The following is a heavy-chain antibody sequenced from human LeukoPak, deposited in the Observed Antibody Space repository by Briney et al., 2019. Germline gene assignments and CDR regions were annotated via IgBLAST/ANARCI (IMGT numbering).Heavy chain of an antibody. CDR1: GFTFNTYW. CDR2: MKQDGSEI. Sequence: QPEGSLRLFCAASGFTFNTYWMSWVRQAPGKGLEWVANMKQDGSEIYYVDSVRGRFSISRDNAKNSLYLQMNSLRDEDTAVYFCVRGGYYFDYWGQGTLVTVSS. CDR3: VRGGYYFDY. J-gene: IGHJ4*02. V-gene: IGHV3-7*01.